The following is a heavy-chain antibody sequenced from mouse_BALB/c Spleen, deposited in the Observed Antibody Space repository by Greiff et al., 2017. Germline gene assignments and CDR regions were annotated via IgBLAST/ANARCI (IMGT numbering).Heavy chain of an antibody. Sequence: EVKLMESGGGLVQPGGSLRLSCATSGFTFTDYYMSWVRQPPGKALEWLGFIRNKANGYTTEYSTSVKGRFTISRDNSQSILYLQMNTLRAEDSATYYCARGGFYYGSSFLMDYWGQGTSVTVSS. CDR3: ARGGFYYGSSFLMDY. V-gene: IGHV7-3*02. CDR2: IRNKANGYTT. J-gene: IGHJ4*01. CDR1: GFTFTDYY. D-gene: IGHD1-1*01.